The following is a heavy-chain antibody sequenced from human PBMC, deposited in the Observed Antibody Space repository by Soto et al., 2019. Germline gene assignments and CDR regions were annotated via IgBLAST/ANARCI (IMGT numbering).Heavy chain of an antibody. CDR2: VSSDGRSK. V-gene: IGHV3-30*18. J-gene: IGHJ4*02. D-gene: IGHD6-13*01. CDR3: AKSAGKQLVPDY. CDR1: GFTFNSHA. Sequence: GGSLRLSCAASGFTFNSHALHWVRQAPGKGLEWVATVSSDGRSKFYPDSVKGRFTGSRDNSKNTLYLQINRLRGEDTAVYYCAKSAGKQLVPDYWGQGTLVTVSS.